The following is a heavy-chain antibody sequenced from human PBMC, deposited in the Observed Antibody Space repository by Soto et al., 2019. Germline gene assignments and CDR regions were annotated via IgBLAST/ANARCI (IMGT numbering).Heavy chain of an antibody. CDR3: ARGFKRYSSSRGPLEY. Sequence: QVQLQESGPGLVQPSQTLSLTCTVSGDSISSGAYYWSWVRQSPGKGLEWIGCSYYSGTTFYNPPLETPLTISVDTSKNQCSLRLSSVPAADTAMYFCARGFKRYSSSRGPLEYWGQGTLVTVSS. CDR2: SYYSGTT. J-gene: IGHJ4*02. CDR1: GDSISSGAYY. D-gene: IGHD6-6*01. V-gene: IGHV4-30-4*01.